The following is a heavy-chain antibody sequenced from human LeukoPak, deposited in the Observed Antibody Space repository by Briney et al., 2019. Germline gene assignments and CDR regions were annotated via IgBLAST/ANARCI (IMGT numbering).Heavy chain of an antibody. J-gene: IGHJ6*02. CDR3: AKDLVESSLWPRIYYYYAMDV. D-gene: IGHD1-26*01. CDR1: GVTPRSDV. CDR2: ISGRGGST. Sequence: GGALRHSCAASGVTPRSDVMSWGRQAPGKGGERGSDISGRGGSTNYADTGKGRFTISREKTKNTLYLQMNTLRPEDTAVYYCAKDLVESSLWPRIYYYYAMDVWAQGTTVTVSS. V-gene: IGHV3-23*01.